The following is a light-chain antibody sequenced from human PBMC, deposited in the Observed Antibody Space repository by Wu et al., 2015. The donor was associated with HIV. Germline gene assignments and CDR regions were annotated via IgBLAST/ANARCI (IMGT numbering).Light chain of an antibody. CDR3: QKYNTAPWR. CDR2: AAS. CDR1: QGITNY. V-gene: IGKV1-27*01. Sequence: EIQMTQSPSSLSASVGDRVTITCRASQGITNYLAWYQQKPGKVPKVLIYAASTLQSGAPSRFSGSGSGTDFTLTISSLQPEDVATYYCQKYNTAPWRFGQGTKVEIK. J-gene: IGKJ1*01.